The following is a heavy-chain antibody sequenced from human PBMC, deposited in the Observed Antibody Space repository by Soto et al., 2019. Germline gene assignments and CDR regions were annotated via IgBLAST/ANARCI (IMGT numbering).Heavy chain of an antibody. D-gene: IGHD4-17*01. CDR1: GYTFSSYY. Sequence: QVQLVQSGAEVKKPGASVKVACKASGYTFSSYYLHWVRQAPGQGLEWMGIINPSGGTTTYAQNFGDRINMTRDRSTNTLFMELSSLRSEDTAVYFCARDRAYAAYNLAYWGQGTLVSVSA. CDR3: ARDRAYAAYNLAY. V-gene: IGHV1-46*01. CDR2: INPSGGTT. J-gene: IGHJ4*02.